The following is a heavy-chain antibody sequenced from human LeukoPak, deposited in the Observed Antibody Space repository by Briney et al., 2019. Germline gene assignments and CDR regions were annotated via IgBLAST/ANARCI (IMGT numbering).Heavy chain of an antibody. V-gene: IGHV4-34*01. D-gene: IGHD6-13*01. J-gene: IGHJ4*02. CDR1: GGSFSGYY. CDR3: ARGSEQGDSSWYPRYFDY. CDR2: INHSGST. Sequence: SETLSLTCAVYGGSFSGYYRSWIRQPPGKGLEWIGEINHSGSTNYNPSLKSRVTISVDTSKNQFSLKLGSVTAADTAVYYCARGSEQGDSSWYPRYFDYWGQGTLVTVSS.